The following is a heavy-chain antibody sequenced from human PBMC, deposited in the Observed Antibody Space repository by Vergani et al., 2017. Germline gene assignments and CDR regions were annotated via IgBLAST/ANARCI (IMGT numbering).Heavy chain of an antibody. Sequence: EVQLVESGGGLVQPGGSLRLSCAASGFTFSSYWMHWVRQAPGKGLVWVSRINSDGSSTSYADSVKGRFTISRDNAKNTLYLQMNSLRAEDTAVYYCVRGGRGDHGDFWSRLGPWGQGTRVIVSS. J-gene: IGHJ5*02. D-gene: IGHD3-3*01. V-gene: IGHV3-74*01. CDR3: VRGGRGDHGDFWSRLGP. CDR1: GFTFSSYW. CDR2: INSDGSST.